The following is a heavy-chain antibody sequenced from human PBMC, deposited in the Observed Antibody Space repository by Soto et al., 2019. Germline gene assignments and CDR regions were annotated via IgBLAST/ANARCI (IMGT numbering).Heavy chain of an antibody. Sequence: GSLRLSCAASGFTFSSDAMSWVRQAPGKGLEWVSGVSAGGTYTYYADSVKGRFTISRDDSKNTLFLQMNSLRVEDTAVYYCAKSTGTSRKGIDYWGQGTLVTVSS. D-gene: IGHD1-1*01. J-gene: IGHJ4*02. CDR3: AKSTGTSRKGIDY. V-gene: IGHV3-23*01. CDR1: GFTFSSDA. CDR2: VSAGGTYT.